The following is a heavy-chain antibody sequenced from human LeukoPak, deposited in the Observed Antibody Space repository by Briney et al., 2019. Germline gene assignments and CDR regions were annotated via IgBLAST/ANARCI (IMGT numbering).Heavy chain of an antibody. V-gene: IGHV1-46*01. Sequence: ASVKVSCKASGYTFTSYYMHWVRQAPGQGLEWMGIINPSGGSTSYAQKFQGRVTMTRDMSTSTVYMELSSLRSEDTAVYYCARGTWLGDYVPERLPDYWGQGTLVTVSS. CDR3: ARGTWLGDYVPERLPDY. D-gene: IGHD3-16*01. CDR1: GYTFTSYY. J-gene: IGHJ4*02. CDR2: INPSGGST.